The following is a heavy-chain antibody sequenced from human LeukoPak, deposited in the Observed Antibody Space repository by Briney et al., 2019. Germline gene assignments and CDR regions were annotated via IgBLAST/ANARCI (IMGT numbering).Heavy chain of an antibody. Sequence: VASVKVSCKASGGTFSSYAISWVRQAPGQGLGWMGGIIPIFGTANYAQKFQGRVTITADKSTSTAYMELSSLRSEDTAVYYCADGWDGPDDDAFDIWGQGTMVTVSS. CDR1: GGTFSSYA. V-gene: IGHV1-69*06. CDR3: ADGWDGPDDDAFDI. CDR2: IIPIFGTA. J-gene: IGHJ3*02. D-gene: IGHD1-26*01.